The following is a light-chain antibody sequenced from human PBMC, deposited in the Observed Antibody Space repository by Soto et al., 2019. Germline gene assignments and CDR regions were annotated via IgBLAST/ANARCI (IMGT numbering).Light chain of an antibody. J-gene: IGLJ1*01. CDR2: SNN. Sequence: SVLTQPPSASGTPRQRVTISCSGSSSNIGSNTVNWYQQLPGTAPKLLIHSNNQRPSGVPDRFSGSKSGTSDSLAISGLQSEDEADYYCAAWDESLNAYVFGTG. V-gene: IGLV1-44*01. CDR3: AAWDESLNAYV. CDR1: SSNIGSNT.